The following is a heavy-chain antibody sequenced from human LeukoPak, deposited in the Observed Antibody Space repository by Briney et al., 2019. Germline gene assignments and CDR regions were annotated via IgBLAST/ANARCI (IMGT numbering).Heavy chain of an antibody. D-gene: IGHD3-10*01. Sequence: PSETLSLTCTVSGGSISSSSYYWGWIRQPPGKGLEWIGSIYYSGSTYYNPSLKSRVTISVDTSKNQFSLKLSSVTAADTAVYYCANAKQRGSYYYYFDYWGQGTLVTVSS. V-gene: IGHV4-39*07. J-gene: IGHJ4*02. CDR3: ANAKQRGSYYYYFDY. CDR2: IYYSGST. CDR1: GGSISSSSYY.